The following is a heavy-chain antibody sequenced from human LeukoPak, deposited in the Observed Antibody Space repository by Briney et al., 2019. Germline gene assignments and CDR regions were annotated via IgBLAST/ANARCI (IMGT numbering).Heavy chain of an antibody. CDR3: AKGSAAARPYYFAY. Sequence: PGGSLRLSCAASGFTLSNYAMSWVRQAPGKGLEWVSAITGGGDDTYHADSVKGRFTISRDNSKNTLYLQMNSLRAEDTAVYYCAKGSAAARPYYFAYWGQGSLVTVSS. J-gene: IGHJ4*02. CDR1: GFTLSNYA. D-gene: IGHD6-6*01. V-gene: IGHV3-23*01. CDR2: ITGGGDDT.